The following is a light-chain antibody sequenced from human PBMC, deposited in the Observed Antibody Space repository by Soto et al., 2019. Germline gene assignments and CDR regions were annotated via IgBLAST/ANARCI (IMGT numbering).Light chain of an antibody. CDR1: QSLSSN. CDR3: QQYNNWPLT. CDR2: GAS. Sequence: EIVMTQSPASLSVSPGERATLSCRASQSLSSNLAWYQQKPGQAPRLLIYGASTRATGIPARFSGSGSGTEFTLTISSLQSEDFAVYYCQQYNNWPLTFGGGTKEDIK. V-gene: IGKV3-15*01. J-gene: IGKJ4*01.